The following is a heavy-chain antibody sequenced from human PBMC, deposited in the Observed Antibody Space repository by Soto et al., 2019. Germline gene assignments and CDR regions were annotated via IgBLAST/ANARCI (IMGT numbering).Heavy chain of an antibody. CDR3: SRDSSPYGDYVGFDY. Sequence: QVQLVQSGAEVKKPGASVKVSCKASGYTFTSYGISWVRQAPGQGIAWMGWISAYNGTTKYAQKRQGRVTMTTDTSTIKAYMELRSLRSDDTAVYYCSRDSSPYGDYVGFDYWGQGTLVTVSS. V-gene: IGHV1-18*01. D-gene: IGHD4-17*01. CDR2: ISAYNGTT. J-gene: IGHJ4*02. CDR1: GYTFTSYG.